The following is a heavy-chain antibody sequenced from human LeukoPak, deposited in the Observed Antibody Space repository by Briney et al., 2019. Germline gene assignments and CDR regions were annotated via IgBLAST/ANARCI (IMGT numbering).Heavy chain of an antibody. V-gene: IGHV4-39*07. CDR2: IYYSGST. J-gene: IGHJ3*02. D-gene: IGHD3-10*01. CDR1: GGSISSSSYY. CDR3: ARRYYYGSGSYRAAFDI. Sequence: PSETLSLTCTVSGGSISSSSYYWGWIRQPPGKGLEWIGNIYYSGSTYYNPSLKSRVTISIDTSKNQFSLKLSSVTAADTAVYYCARRYYYGSGSYRAAFDIWGQGTMVTVSS.